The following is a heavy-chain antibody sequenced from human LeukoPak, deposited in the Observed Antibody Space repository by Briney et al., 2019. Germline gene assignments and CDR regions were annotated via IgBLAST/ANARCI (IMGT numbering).Heavy chain of an antibody. CDR2: IYSGGST. D-gene: IGHD4-17*01. Sequence: PGGSLRLSCAASGFTVSSNCMSWVRQAPGKGLEWVSVIYSGGSTYYADSVKGRFTISRDNSKNTLYLQMNSLRAEDTAVYYCARISSTVMYYYGMDVWGKGTTVTVSS. CDR3: ARISSTVMYYYGMDV. CDR1: GFTVSSNC. J-gene: IGHJ6*04. V-gene: IGHV3-53*01.